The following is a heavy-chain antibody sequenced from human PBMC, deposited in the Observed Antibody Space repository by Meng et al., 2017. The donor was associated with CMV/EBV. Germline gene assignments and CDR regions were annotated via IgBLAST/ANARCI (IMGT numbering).Heavy chain of an antibody. CDR3: ARDRTARLRFLEWLPNHDAFDI. Sequence: ASVKVSCKASGYTFTSYGISWVRQAPGQGLEWMGWISAYNGNTNYAQKLQGRVTMTTDTSTSTAYRELRSLRSDDTAVYYCARDRTARLRFLEWLPNHDAFDIWGQGTMVT. CDR2: ISAYNGNT. D-gene: IGHD3-3*01. CDR1: GYTFTSYG. J-gene: IGHJ3*02. V-gene: IGHV1-18*01.